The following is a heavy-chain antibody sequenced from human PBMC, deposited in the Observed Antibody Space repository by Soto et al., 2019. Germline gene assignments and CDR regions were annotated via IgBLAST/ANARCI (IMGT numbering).Heavy chain of an antibody. CDR1: GGSISSYY. J-gene: IGHJ2*01. D-gene: IGHD6-19*01. Sequence: QVQLQESGPGLVKPSETLSLTCTVSGGSISSYYWSWIRQPPGKGLEWIGYIYYSGSTNYNPFLKSRVTISVDTSKNQFSLKLNSVTAADTAVYYCASVSAGYWYFDLWGRGTLVTVSS. V-gene: IGHV4-59*01. CDR2: IYYSGST. CDR3: ASVSAGYWYFDL.